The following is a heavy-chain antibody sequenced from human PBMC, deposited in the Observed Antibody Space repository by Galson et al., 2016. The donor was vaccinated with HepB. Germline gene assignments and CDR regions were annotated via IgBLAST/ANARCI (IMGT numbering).Heavy chain of an antibody. J-gene: IGHJ5*02. CDR3: ARGEQNWNARELRFDP. CDR2: IYYSGST. D-gene: IGHD1-1*01. V-gene: IGHV4-30-4*01. Sequence: TLSLTCTVSGGSISSGDYYWSWIRQPPGKGLEWIGYIYYSGSTYYNPSLKSRPTMSVDTSKNQFSLRLSSVTAADTAVYHCARGEQNWNARELRFDPWGLGTLVTVSS. CDR1: GGSISSGDYY.